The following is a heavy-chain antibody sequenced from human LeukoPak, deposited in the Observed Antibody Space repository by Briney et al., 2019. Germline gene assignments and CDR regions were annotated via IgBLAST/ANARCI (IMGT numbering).Heavy chain of an antibody. CDR1: GGSISGYY. D-gene: IGHD3-9*01. CDR3: ARLALTGKIDY. V-gene: IGHV4-4*07. CDR2: ISTSGST. J-gene: IGHJ4*02. Sequence: SETLSLTCTVSGGSISGYYWSWIRQPAGQGLEWIGRISTSGSTHCSPSLKSRVTMSVDTSRNQFSLNLSSVAAADTAVYYCARLALTGKIDYWGQGTLVTVSS.